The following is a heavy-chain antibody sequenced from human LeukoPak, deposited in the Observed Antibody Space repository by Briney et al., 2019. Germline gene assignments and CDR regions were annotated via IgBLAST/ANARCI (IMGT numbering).Heavy chain of an antibody. CDR3: ARDHRAYTAMATWFDY. D-gene: IGHD5-18*01. CDR2: INPNSGGT. V-gene: IGHV1-2*02. CDR1: GYTFTGYY. J-gene: IGHJ4*02. Sequence: ASVKVPCKASGYTFTGYYMHWVRQAPGQGLEWMGWINPNSGGTNYAQKFQGRVTMTRDTSISTAYMELSRLRSDDTAVYYCARDHRAYTAMATWFDYWGQGTLVTVSS.